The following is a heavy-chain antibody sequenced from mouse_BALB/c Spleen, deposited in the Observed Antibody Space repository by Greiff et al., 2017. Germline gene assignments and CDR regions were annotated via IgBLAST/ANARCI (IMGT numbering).Heavy chain of an antibody. J-gene: IGHJ4*01. D-gene: IGHD2-10*02. V-gene: IGHV5-12-1*01. CDR3: ARQRYGNYAMDY. CDR2: ISSGGGST. CDR1: GFAFSSYD. Sequence: EVQGVESGGGLVKPGGSLKLSCAASGFAFSSYDMSWVRQTPEKRLEWVAYISSGGGSTYYPDTVKGRFTISRDNAKNTLYLQMSSLKSEDTAMYYCARQRYGNYAMDYWGQGTSVTVSS.